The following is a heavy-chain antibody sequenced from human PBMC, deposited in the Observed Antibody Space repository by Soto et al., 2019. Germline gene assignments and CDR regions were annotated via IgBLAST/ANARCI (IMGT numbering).Heavy chain of an antibody. CDR3: ARSGGLDRDFNY. Sequence: QVQLVQSGAEVKKPGSSVKVSCKASGGTFSSDSFSWVRQAPGQGLEWMGGIIPMFDTPIYAQKFQDRVTITADESTCTAYMRLSSLRSGDTAVYYCARSGGLDRDFNYWGQGSLVTVSS. CDR2: IIPMFDTP. D-gene: IGHD2-15*01. V-gene: IGHV1-69*12. J-gene: IGHJ4*02. CDR1: GGTFSSDS.